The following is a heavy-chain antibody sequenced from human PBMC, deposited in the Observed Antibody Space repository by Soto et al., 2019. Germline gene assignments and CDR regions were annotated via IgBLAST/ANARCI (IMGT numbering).Heavy chain of an antibody. J-gene: IGHJ6*02. V-gene: IGHV5-10-1*01. CDR3: ARQGSYWLMYGMDV. CDR2: IDPSDSYT. D-gene: IGHD3-9*01. CDR1: GYSFTSYW. Sequence: GESLKISCKGSGYSFTSYWISWVRQMPGKGLEWMGRIDPSDSYTNYSPSFQGHVTISADKSLSTAFLQWSSLKASDTAMYYCARQGSYWLMYGMDVWGQGTTVTVS.